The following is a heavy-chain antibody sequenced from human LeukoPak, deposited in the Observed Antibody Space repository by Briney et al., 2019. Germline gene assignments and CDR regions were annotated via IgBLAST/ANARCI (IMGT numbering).Heavy chain of an antibody. D-gene: IGHD6-13*01. CDR3: AHRRIALWAFDI. CDR1: GFSLSTSGVR. V-gene: IGHV2-5*02. Sequence: SGPTLVNPTQTLTLTCTFSGFSLSTSGVRVGWIRQPPGKALEWLALIYWDDDKRYSPSLKSRLTITNDTSKDQVVLTMTNMPPVDTATYYCAHRRIALWAFDIWGQGTMVTVSS. CDR2: IYWDDDK. J-gene: IGHJ3*02.